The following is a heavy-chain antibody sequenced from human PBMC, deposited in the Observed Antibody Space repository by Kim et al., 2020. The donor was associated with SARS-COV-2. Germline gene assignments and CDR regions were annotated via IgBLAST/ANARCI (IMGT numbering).Heavy chain of an antibody. CDR1: GGSISSYY. CDR2: IYYSGST. Sequence: SETLSLTCTVSGGSISSYYWSWIRQPPGKGLEWIGYIYYSGSTNYNPSLKSRVTISVDTSKNQFSLKLSSVTAADTAVYYCARALKPYCGGDCYALGYWGQGTLVTVSS. V-gene: IGHV4-59*01. CDR3: ARALKPYCGGDCYALGY. D-gene: IGHD2-21*02. J-gene: IGHJ4*02.